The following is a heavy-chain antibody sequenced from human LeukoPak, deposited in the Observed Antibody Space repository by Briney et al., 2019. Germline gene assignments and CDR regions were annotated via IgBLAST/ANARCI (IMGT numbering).Heavy chain of an antibody. J-gene: IGHJ4*02. V-gene: IGHV1-69*04. Sequence: SVKVSCKASGGTFSSYAISWVRQAPGQGLEWMGRIIPILGIANYAQKFQGRVTITADKSTSTAYMELSSLRSEDTAVYYCASGGLAAAKPKGIDYRGQGTLVTVSS. CDR1: GGTFSSYA. D-gene: IGHD6-13*01. CDR3: ASGGLAAAKPKGIDY. CDR2: IIPILGIA.